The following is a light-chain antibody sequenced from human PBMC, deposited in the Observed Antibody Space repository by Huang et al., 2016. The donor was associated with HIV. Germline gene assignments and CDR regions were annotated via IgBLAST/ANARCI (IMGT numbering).Light chain of an antibody. CDR3: QQRSDWPLT. CDR2: GES. V-gene: IGKV3-11*01. CDR1: QSVSAY. Sequence: EIVLTQSPATLSLSPGERATLSCRASQSVSAYLAWYQQRPGQAPRLLISGESNRATGIPARFSGRGSGTDFTLTISSLEPEDFAVYYCQQRSDWPLTFGGGTKVEIK. J-gene: IGKJ4*01.